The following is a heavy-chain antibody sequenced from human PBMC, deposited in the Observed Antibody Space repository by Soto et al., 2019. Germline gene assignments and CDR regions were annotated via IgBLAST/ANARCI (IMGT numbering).Heavy chain of an antibody. CDR2: IYYSGST. J-gene: IGHJ6*02. CDR1: GGSVSSGSYY. V-gene: IGHV4-61*01. D-gene: IGHD5-18*01. Sequence: SETLSLTCTVSGGSVSSGSYYWSWIRQPPGKGLEWIGYIYYSGSTNYNPSLKSRVTISVDTSKNQFSLKLSSVTAADTAVYYCARGDTAMAAYYYGMDVWGQGTTVTVSS. CDR3: ARGDTAMAAYYYGMDV.